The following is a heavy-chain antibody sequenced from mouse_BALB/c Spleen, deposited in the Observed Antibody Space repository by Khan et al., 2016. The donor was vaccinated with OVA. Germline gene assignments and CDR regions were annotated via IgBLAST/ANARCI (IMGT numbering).Heavy chain of an antibody. D-gene: IGHD2-3*01. CDR3: ARDGSRYNYAMDY. J-gene: IGHJ4*01. CDR1: GYSITSDYA. V-gene: IGHV3-2*02. CDR2: ISSSGST. Sequence: EVKLEESGPGLVKPSQSLSLTCPVTGYSITSDYAWNWIRQFPGNKLEWMGYISSSGSTNYNPALTSRISITRDTSKNQFFLQLNSVTTEDTATYYCARDGSRYNYAMDYGGQGTSVTVSS.